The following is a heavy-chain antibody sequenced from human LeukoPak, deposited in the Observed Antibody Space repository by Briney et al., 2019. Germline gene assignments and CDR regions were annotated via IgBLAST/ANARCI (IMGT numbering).Heavy chain of an antibody. J-gene: IGHJ4*02. CDR2: ISGSGGYT. Sequence: PGGSLRLSCAASGFTFSSYGMHWVRQAPGKGLEWVAVISGSGGYTYYADSVKGRFTISRDNSKNTLYLEMNSLRAEDTAVYYCAKEVYYYGSGSYYSANYIDYWGQGTLVTVSS. D-gene: IGHD3-10*01. V-gene: IGHV3-23*01. CDR3: AKEVYYYGSGSYYSANYIDY. CDR1: GFTFSSYG.